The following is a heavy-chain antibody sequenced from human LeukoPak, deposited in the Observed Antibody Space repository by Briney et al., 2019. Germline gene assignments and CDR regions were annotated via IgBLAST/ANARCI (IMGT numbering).Heavy chain of an antibody. V-gene: IGHV1-8*03. Sequence: GASVKVSCKAPGYTFTSYDINWVRQATGQGLEWMGWMNPNSGSTGYAQKFQGRVTITRNTYISTAYMELSGLRSEDTAVYYCARGRSTGYTYYFEYWGQGTLVTVSS. J-gene: IGHJ4*02. CDR1: GYTFTSYD. CDR3: ARGRSTGYTYYFEY. CDR2: MNPNSGST. D-gene: IGHD5-24*01.